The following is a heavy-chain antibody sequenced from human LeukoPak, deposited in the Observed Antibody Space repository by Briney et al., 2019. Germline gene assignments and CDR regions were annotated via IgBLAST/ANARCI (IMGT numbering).Heavy chain of an antibody. V-gene: IGHV4-59*12. CDR1: GGSISSYY. CDR3: ARDVEDNYYDSSGYWTTRGYFDY. D-gene: IGHD3-22*01. J-gene: IGHJ4*02. CDR2: IYFLGST. Sequence: SETLSLTCTVSGGSISSYYWSWIRQPPGKGLEWIGYIYFLGSTNYNPSLKSRVTISVDTSKNQFSLKLSSVTAADTAVYYCARDVEDNYYDSSGYWTTRGYFDYWGQGTLVTVSS.